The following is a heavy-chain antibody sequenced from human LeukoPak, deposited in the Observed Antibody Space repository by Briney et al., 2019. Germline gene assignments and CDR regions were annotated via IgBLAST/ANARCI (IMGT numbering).Heavy chain of an antibody. CDR2: INHSGST. D-gene: IGHD6-13*01. Sequence: TSETLSLTCAVYGGSFSGYYWSWIRQPPGKGLEWIGEINHSGSTNYNPSLKSRVTISVDTSKNQFSLKLSSVTAADTAVYYCASGRSSSSYYYGMDVWGQGTTVTVSS. J-gene: IGHJ6*02. V-gene: IGHV4-34*01. CDR3: ASGRSSSSYYYGMDV. CDR1: GGSFSGYY.